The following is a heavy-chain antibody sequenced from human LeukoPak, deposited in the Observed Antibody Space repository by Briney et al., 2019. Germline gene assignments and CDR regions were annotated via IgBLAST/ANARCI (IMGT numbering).Heavy chain of an antibody. CDR2: ISAYNGDT. Sequence: ASVKVSCKASGFTFTKFGISWVRQAPGQGLEWMGWISAYNGDTNYAQKVQGRVTMTTDTSTSTAYMELRSLRSDDTAVYYCARDGSGSYKSLDYWGQGTLVTVSS. J-gene: IGHJ4*02. D-gene: IGHD3-10*01. CDR3: ARDGSGSYKSLDY. V-gene: IGHV1-18*01. CDR1: GFTFTKFG.